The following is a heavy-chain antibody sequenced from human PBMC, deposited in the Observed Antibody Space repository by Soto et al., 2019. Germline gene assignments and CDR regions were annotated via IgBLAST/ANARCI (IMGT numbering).Heavy chain of an antibody. CDR1: GGSISNHY. D-gene: IGHD4-4*01. J-gene: IGHJ6*03. CDR2: VYYNGST. V-gene: IGHV4-59*08. CDR3: ARCVYSNYVYDYYIDV. Sequence: PSETLSLTCTVSGGSISNHYWSWIRQPPGKGLEWLGYVYYNGSTNYNPSLKSRVTMSVDTSKNQFSLNLSSLTAADTAVYYCARCVYSNYVYDYYIDVWGKGTTDTVSS.